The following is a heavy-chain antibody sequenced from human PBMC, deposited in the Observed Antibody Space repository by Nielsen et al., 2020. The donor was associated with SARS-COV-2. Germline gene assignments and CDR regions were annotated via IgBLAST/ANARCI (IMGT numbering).Heavy chain of an antibody. CDR3: ARHGNDYGGNDLDY. CDR1: GYRFANYW. V-gene: IGHV5-51*01. J-gene: IGHJ4*02. CDR2: IHPSDSDT. Sequence: GGSLRLSCEASGYRFANYWIAWVRQMPGKGLEWMGMIHPSDSDTRYSPSFQGQVTISVDKSVSTAYLRWSSLKASDTAIYYCARHGNDYGGNDLDYWGQGTPVTVSS. D-gene: IGHD4-23*01.